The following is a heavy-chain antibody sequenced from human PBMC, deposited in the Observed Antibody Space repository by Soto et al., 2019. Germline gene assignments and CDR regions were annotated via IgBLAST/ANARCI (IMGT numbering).Heavy chain of an antibody. CDR3: GKMLKGTSGHSDFDP. D-gene: IGHD5-18*01. Sequence: PSETLSLTCTVSGDSVTSNHFFWGWIRRPPGRGLEWLASIYCDGSTYIRPSLTSRVSMSLDTSKNQFSLKLTSVTAADTAVYFCGKMLKGTSGHSDFDPWGQGTLVTVSS. CDR1: GDSVTSNHFF. CDR2: IYCDGST. J-gene: IGHJ5*02. V-gene: IGHV4-39*01.